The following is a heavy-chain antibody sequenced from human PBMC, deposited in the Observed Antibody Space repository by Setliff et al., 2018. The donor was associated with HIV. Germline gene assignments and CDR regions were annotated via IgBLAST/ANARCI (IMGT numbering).Heavy chain of an antibody. J-gene: IGHJ4*02. D-gene: IGHD2-2*02. V-gene: IGHV4-34*01. CDR2: ISHTGST. CDR1: GGSFSAYY. Sequence: ASETLSLTCAVYGGSFSAYYWSWIRQSPEMGLEWIVEISHTGSTKYNPSLGSRVTISLATSKNQFSLSLRSLSAADTAVYYCARDERYRFPFDSWGQGTLVTVSS. CDR3: ARDERYRFPFDS.